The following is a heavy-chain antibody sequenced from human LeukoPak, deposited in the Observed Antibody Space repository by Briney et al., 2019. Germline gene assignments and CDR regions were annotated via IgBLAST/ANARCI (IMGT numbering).Heavy chain of an antibody. CDR1: GFTFSTYV. CDR2: INNNDGST. CDR3: ARDHGTYYDFWSGYWAPTVNYYYYYGMDV. Sequence: GGSLRLSCAASGFTFSTYVMSWVRQAPGKGLEWVSGINNNDGSTSYADSVKGRFTISSDNSKNTLYLQMNSLRAEDTAVYYCARDHGTYYDFWSGYWAPTVNYYYYYGMDVWGQGTTVTVSS. D-gene: IGHD3-3*01. V-gene: IGHV3-23*01. J-gene: IGHJ6*02.